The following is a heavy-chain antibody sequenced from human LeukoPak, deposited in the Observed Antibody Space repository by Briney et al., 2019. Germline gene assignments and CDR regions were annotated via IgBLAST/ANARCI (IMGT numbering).Heavy chain of an antibody. J-gene: IGHJ4*02. CDR2: IRYDGSNK. V-gene: IGHV3-30*02. D-gene: IGHD3-10*01. Sequence: PGGSLRLSCAASGFTFSSYGMHWVRQAPGKGLEWVAFIRYDGSNKHYADSVKGRFTISRDNSKNTLYLQMNSLRAEDTAVYYCAKGGDYGSGTYPLWGQGTLVTVSS. CDR1: GFTFSSYG. CDR3: AKGGDYGSGTYPL.